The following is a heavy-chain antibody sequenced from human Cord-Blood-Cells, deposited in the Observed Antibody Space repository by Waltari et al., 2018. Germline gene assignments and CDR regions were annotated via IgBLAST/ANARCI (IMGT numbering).Heavy chain of an antibody. Sequence: EVQLVESGGGLVQPGGSLSLSCATSGFPFSSYEMNWVRQAPGKGLEWVSDISSSGSTIYYADSVKGRFTISRDNAKNSLYLQMNSLRAEDTAVYYCAGLPHYDDAFDIWGQGTMVTVSS. J-gene: IGHJ3*02. V-gene: IGHV3-48*03. CDR2: ISSSGSTI. CDR1: GFPFSSYE. CDR3: AGLPHYDDAFDI. D-gene: IGHD3-3*01.